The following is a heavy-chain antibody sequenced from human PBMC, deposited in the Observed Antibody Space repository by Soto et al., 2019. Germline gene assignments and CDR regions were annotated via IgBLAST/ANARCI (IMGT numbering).Heavy chain of an antibody. J-gene: IGHJ3*02. V-gene: IGHV3-23*01. D-gene: IGHD2-21*02. CDR2: ISGSGGST. Sequence: EVQLLESGGGLVQPGGSLRLSCAASGFTFSSYAMSWVRQAPGKGLERVSAISGSGGSTYYADSVKGRFTISRDNSKNTLYLQMHSLRAEDTAVDYCAKERSRGVHPLDGQPGLNAFDIWGQGTMVTVSS. CDR1: GFTFSSYA. CDR3: AKERSRGVHPLDGQPGLNAFDI.